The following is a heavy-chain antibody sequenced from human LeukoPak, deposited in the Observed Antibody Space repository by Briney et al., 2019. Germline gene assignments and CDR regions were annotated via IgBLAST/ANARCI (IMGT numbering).Heavy chain of an antibody. Sequence: QSGGSLRLSCAASGFTVSSNYMSWVRQAPGKGLEWVSVIYSGGSTYYADSVKGRFTISRDNSKNTLYLQMNSLRAEDTAVYYCARDSCDSSGYHTFGYYYIDVWGKGTTVTVSS. J-gene: IGHJ6*03. V-gene: IGHV3-66*02. CDR1: GFTVSSNY. D-gene: IGHD3-22*01. CDR2: IYSGGST. CDR3: ARDSCDSSGYHTFGYYYIDV.